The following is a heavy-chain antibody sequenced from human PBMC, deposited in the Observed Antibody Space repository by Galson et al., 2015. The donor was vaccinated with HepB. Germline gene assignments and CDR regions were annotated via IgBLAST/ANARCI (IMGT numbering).Heavy chain of an antibody. CDR1: GYTFTGYY. CDR2: INPNSGGT. D-gene: IGHD6-13*01. CDR3: ARGGVPGAGTTLFEDY. J-gene: IGHJ4*02. Sequence: SVKVSCKASGYTFTGYYMHWVRQAPGQGLEWMGWINPNSGGTNYAQKFQGWVTMTRDTSISTAYMELSRLRSDDTAVYYCARGGVPGAGTTLFEDYWGQGTLVTVSS. V-gene: IGHV1-2*04.